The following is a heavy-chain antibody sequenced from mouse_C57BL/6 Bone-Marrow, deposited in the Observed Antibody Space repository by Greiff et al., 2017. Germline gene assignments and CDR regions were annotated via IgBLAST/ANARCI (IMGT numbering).Heavy chain of an antibody. Sequence: EVKVVESGGGLVQPGESLKLSCESNEYEFPSHDMSWVRKTPEKRLELVAAINSDGGSTYYPDTMERRFIISRDNTKKNLYLQMSSLRSEDTALYYCASPTMITTGYAMDYWGQGTSVTVSS. CDR1: EYEFPSHD. CDR3: ASPTMITTGYAMDY. V-gene: IGHV5-2*01. D-gene: IGHD2-4*01. J-gene: IGHJ4*01. CDR2: INSDGGST.